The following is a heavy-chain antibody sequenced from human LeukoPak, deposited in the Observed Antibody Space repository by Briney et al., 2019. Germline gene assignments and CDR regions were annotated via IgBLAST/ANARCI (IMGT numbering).Heavy chain of an antibody. CDR1: GYTFINYD. CDR3: ARSPPNWGFDY. D-gene: IGHD7-27*01. J-gene: IGHJ4*02. CDR2: MSPNSGNT. V-gene: IGHV1-8*01. Sequence: GASVKVSCKASGYTFINYDINWVRQATGQGPEWMGWMSPNSGNTGYAQSFQGRVTMTSDTSISTAYMELSSLRSEDTAVYYCARSPPNWGFDYWGQGTLVTVSS.